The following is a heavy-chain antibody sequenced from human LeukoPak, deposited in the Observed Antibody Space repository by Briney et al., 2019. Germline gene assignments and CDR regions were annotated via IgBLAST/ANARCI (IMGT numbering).Heavy chain of an antibody. CDR2: ISYDGSNK. V-gene: IGHV3-30*18. J-gene: IGHJ6*02. CDR1: GFTFSSYG. Sequence: GRSLRLSCAASGFTFSSYGMHWVRQAPGKGLEWVAVISYDGSNKYYADSVKGRFTISRDNSKNTLYLQMNSLRAEDTAVYYCAKDAVPAAPNSHGMDVWGQETTVTVSS. CDR3: AKDAVPAAPNSHGMDV. D-gene: IGHD2-2*01.